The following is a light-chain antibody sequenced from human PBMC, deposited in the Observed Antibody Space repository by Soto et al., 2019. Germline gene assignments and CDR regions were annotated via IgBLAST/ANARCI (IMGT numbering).Light chain of an antibody. V-gene: IGKV3D-20*01. CDR2: DSS. J-gene: IGKJ1*01. CDR1: QSVSSY. CDR3: QQYGRSGT. Sequence: IVLTQSPATLSLSPGERATLSCGASQSVSSYLASYQQKPGLAPRLVIYDSSIRATGIPDRFSGSGSGTDFTLTISRLEPEDFAVYYCQQYGRSGTFGQGTKVDIK.